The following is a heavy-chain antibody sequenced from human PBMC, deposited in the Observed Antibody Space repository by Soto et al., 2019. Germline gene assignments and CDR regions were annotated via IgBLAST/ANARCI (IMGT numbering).Heavy chain of an antibody. J-gene: IGHJ5*02. Sequence: ASVKVSCKASGYTFTSYAMHWVRQAPGQRLEWMGWINAGNGNTKYSQKFQGRVTITRDTSASTVYMELSSLRSEDTAVYYCARDLLEWYNWFDPWGQGTLVTVPS. CDR1: GYTFTSYA. D-gene: IGHD3-3*01. V-gene: IGHV1-3*01. CDR3: ARDLLEWYNWFDP. CDR2: INAGNGNT.